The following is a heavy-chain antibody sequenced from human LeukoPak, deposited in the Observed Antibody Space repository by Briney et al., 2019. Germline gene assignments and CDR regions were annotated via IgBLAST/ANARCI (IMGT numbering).Heavy chain of an antibody. Sequence: ASVKVSCKTSAYSFTPYAMHWVRQAPGQRLEWMGWINAGNGHTKYSQEFQGRLTITRDTSAKIVYIDLNSLRAEDTAVYYCARAGYSYGYEFSDYWGQGTLVTVSS. CDR1: AYSFTPYA. CDR2: INAGNGHT. J-gene: IGHJ4*02. CDR3: ARAGYSYGYEFSDY. D-gene: IGHD5-18*01. V-gene: IGHV1-3*03.